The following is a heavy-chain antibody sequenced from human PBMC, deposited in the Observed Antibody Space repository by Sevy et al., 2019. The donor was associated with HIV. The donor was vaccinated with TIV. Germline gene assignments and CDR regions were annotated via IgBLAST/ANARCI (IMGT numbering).Heavy chain of an antibody. CDR2: IIPIFGTA. Sequence: ASVKVSCKASGGTFSSYAISWVRQAPGQGLEWMGGIIPIFGTANYAQKFQGRVTITADDSTSTAYMELSSLRSEDTAVYYCAILFLRSDYVPDAFDIWGQGTMVTVSS. D-gene: IGHD1-26*01. CDR1: GGTFSSYA. J-gene: IGHJ3*02. CDR3: AILFLRSDYVPDAFDI. V-gene: IGHV1-69*13.